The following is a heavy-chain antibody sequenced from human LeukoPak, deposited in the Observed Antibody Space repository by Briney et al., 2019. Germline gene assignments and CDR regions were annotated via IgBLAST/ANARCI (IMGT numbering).Heavy chain of an antibody. D-gene: IGHD3-10*01. J-gene: IGHJ4*02. Sequence: GGSLRLSCVASGFTFDDYAMHWVRQAPGKGLEWVSGISWNSGSIGYADSVKGRLTISRDNAKNSLYLQMNSLRAEDTALYYCVKGGHYGSGSYLPYYFDYWGQGTLVTVSS. CDR1: GFTFDDYA. CDR2: ISWNSGSI. CDR3: VKGGHYGSGSYLPYYFDY. V-gene: IGHV3-9*01.